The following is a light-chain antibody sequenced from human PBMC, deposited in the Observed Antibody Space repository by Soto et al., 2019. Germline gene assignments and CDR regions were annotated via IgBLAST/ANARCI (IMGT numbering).Light chain of an antibody. CDR2: RAS. Sequence: DLQMTQSPSTLSASVGERVTITCRASQNINIWLAWYQQKPGKAPKLLIYRASNLESGVPSRFSGSGSGTAFTLTVISLQPDDSATYYCQQYDDYWTFGQGTKVEVK. J-gene: IGKJ1*01. CDR1: QNINIW. V-gene: IGKV1-5*03. CDR3: QQYDDYWT.